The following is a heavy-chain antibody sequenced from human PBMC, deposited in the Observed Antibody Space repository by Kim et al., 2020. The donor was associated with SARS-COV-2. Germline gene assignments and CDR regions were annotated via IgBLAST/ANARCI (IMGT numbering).Heavy chain of an antibody. CDR1: GFTLSNYF. V-gene: IGHV3-23*01. J-gene: IGHJ5*01. CDR3: AKDRSGSDWPFVDS. CDR2: ISSGASAANT. Sequence: GGSLRLSCAASGFTLSNYFMSWVRQAPGRGLEWVSTISSGASAANTYYADSVNGRFTISIDISKNTLYLKLNSVEADDTYLYYCAKDRSGSDWPFVDS. D-gene: IGHD6-19*01.